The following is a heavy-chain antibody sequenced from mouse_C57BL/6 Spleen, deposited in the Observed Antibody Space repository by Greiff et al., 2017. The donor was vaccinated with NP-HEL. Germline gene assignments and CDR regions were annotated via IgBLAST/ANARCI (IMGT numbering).Heavy chain of an antibody. J-gene: IGHJ3*01. CDR2: ISSGSSTI. CDR1: GFTFSDYG. CDR3: ATYYGSLFAY. V-gene: IGHV5-17*01. Sequence: EVHLVESGGGLVKPGGSLKLSCAASGFTFSDYGMHWVRQAPEKGLEWVAYISSGSSTIYYADTVKGRFTISRDNAKNTLFLQMTSLRSEDTAMYYCATYYGSLFAYWGQGTLVTVSA. D-gene: IGHD1-1*01.